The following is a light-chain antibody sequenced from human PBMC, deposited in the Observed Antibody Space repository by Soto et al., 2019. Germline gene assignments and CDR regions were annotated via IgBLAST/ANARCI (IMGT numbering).Light chain of an antibody. CDR2: DAS. CDR3: QQYDNLPLT. J-gene: IGKJ4*01. Sequence: SQMTQCETSLSASVGDRVTITCQASQDISNYLNWYQQKPGKAPKLLIYDASNLETGVPSRFSGSGSGTDFTFTISSLQPEDIATYYCQQYDNLPLTIGGRTKVDIK. CDR1: QDISNY. V-gene: IGKV1-33*01.